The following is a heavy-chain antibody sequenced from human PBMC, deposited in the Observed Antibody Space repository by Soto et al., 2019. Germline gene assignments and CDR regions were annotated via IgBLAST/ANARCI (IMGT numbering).Heavy chain of an antibody. CDR3: AKGDYGITDY. V-gene: IGHV3-30*18. D-gene: IGHD4-17*01. CDR2: ISYDGSNK. Sequence: QVQLVESGGGVVQPGRSLRLSCAASGFTFSSYGMHWVRQAPGKGLEWVAVISYDGSNKYYADSVKGRFTISRDNSKNTLYPQMNSLRAEDTAVYYCAKGDYGITDYWGQGTLVTVSS. CDR1: GFTFSSYG. J-gene: IGHJ4*02.